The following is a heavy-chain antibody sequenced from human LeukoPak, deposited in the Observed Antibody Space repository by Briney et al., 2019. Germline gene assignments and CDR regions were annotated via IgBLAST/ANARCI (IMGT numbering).Heavy chain of an antibody. J-gene: IGHJ4*02. D-gene: IGHD6-19*01. Sequence: GALRLSCAASGFSFGYYGMNWVRQAPGKGLEWISYISSGSVTIYYADSVQGRFFISRDDAKSSLYLQVNSLRVEDTAVYYCARVASAWADDYWGQGALVTVSS. V-gene: IGHV3-48*01. CDR1: GFSFGYYG. CDR3: ARVASAWADDY. CDR2: ISSGSVTI.